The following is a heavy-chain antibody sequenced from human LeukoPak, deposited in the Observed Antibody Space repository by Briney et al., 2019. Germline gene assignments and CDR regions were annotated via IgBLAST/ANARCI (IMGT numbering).Heavy chain of an antibody. CDR3: ARLATEHSFDY. D-gene: IGHD5-12*01. V-gene: IGHV3-30-3*01. J-gene: IGHJ4*02. Sequence: GGSLRLSCAASGFTFSSYAMHWVRQAPGKGLEWVAVISYDGSNKYYADSVKGRCTISRDNSKNTLYLQMNSLRAEDTAVYYCARLATEHSFDYWGQGTLVTVSS. CDR2: ISYDGSNK. CDR1: GFTFSSYA.